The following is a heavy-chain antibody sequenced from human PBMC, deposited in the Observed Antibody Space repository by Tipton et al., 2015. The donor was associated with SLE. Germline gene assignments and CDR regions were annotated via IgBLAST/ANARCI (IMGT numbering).Heavy chain of an antibody. J-gene: IGHJ4*02. Sequence: SLRLSCAASGFIFSSYWMSWVRQAPGKGLEWVANIKQDGSEKFYVDSVKGRFTISRDNAKNSLYLQMNSLRAEDTAVYFCTRDQTRDIGIMSYWGQGTLVTVSS. CDR1: GFIFSSYW. CDR3: TRDQTRDIGIMSY. V-gene: IGHV3-7*01. CDR2: IKQDGSEK. D-gene: IGHD1-14*01.